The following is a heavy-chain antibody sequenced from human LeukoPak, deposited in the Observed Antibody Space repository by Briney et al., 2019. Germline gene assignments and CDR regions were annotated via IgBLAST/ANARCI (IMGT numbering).Heavy chain of an antibody. V-gene: IGHV3-30-3*01. CDR2: ISYDGSNK. CDR3: ARDFGWGSSSWYFLRSVNFDY. J-gene: IGHJ4*02. CDR1: GFTFSSYA. Sequence: GRSLRLSCAASGFTFSSYAMHWVRQAPGKGLEWVAVISYDGSNKYYADSVKGRFTISRDNSKNTLYLQMNSLRAEDTAVYYCARDFGWGSSSWYFLRSVNFDYWGQGTLVAVSS. D-gene: IGHD6-13*01.